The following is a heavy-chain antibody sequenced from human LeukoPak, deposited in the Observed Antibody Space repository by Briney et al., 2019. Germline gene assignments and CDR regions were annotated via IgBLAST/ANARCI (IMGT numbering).Heavy chain of an antibody. CDR1: GYTFSNYG. CDR3: ARDAKIYSGAIPSPRADY. J-gene: IGHJ4*02. D-gene: IGHD4/OR15-4a*01. V-gene: IGHV1-18*01. CDR2: ISGYNANT. Sequence: GASVKVSCKASGYTFSNYGITSVRQAPGQGLEWMGWISGYNANTNYAQKVQGRLTMTTETSTSTAYMELRSLRSDDTAVYYCARDAKIYSGAIPSPRADYWGEGTLVTVSS.